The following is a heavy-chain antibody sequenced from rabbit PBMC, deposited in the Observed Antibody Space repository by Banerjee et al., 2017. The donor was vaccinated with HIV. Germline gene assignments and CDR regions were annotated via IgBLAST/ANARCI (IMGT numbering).Heavy chain of an antibody. CDR3: ARSVPYSSGLMDL. D-gene: IGHD1-1*01. CDR2: IYVGTSDTT. Sequence: QSLEESGGDLVQPGASLTLTCTASGFSLSSSYYMCWVRQAPGKGLEWIACIYVGTSDTTWYASWAKGRFTISKTSSTTVTLQMTSLTAVDMATYFCARSVPYSSGLMDLWGQGTLVTVS. CDR1: GFSLSSSYY. J-gene: IGHJ6*01. V-gene: IGHV1S40*01.